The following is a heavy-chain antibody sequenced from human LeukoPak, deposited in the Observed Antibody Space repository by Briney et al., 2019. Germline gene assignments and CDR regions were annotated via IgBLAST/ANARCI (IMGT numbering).Heavy chain of an antibody. CDR2: ISYDGSNK. V-gene: IGHV3-30-3*01. J-gene: IGHJ4*02. D-gene: IGHD5-12*01. Sequence: PGGSLRLSCAASGFTFSSYAMHWVRQAPGKGLEWVAVISYDGSNKYYADSVKGRFTISRDNSKNALYLQMNSLRAEDTAVYYCAREYIVAPITAYYFDYWGQGTLVTVSS. CDR1: GFTFSSYA. CDR3: AREYIVAPITAYYFDY.